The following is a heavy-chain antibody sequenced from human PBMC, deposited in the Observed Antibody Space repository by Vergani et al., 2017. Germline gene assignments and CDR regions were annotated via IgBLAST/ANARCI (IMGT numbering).Heavy chain of an antibody. CDR3: ARMTDSSGYYGFDY. CDR1: GFSLSTSGVG. V-gene: IGHV2-5*01. D-gene: IGHD3-22*01. CDR2: IYWNDDK. Sequence: QITLKESGPTLVKPTQTLTLTCTFSGFSLSTSGVGVGWIRQPPGKALEWLALIYWNDDKRYSPSLKSRLTITKDTSKSQVVLTMTNMDPVDTATYYCARMTDSSGYYGFDYWGQGTLVTVSS. J-gene: IGHJ4*02.